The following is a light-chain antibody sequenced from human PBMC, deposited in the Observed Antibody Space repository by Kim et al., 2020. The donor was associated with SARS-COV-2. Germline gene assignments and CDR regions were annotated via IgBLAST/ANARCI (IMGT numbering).Light chain of an antibody. V-gene: IGLV3-1*01. CDR1: KLGDKY. Sequence: SYELTQPPSVSVSPGQTASITCSGDKLGDKYACWYQQKPGQSPVVVIYQDSKRPSGIPERFSGSNSGNTATLTISGTQAMDEADYYCQTWDSSTGVFCGGTQLTVL. J-gene: IGLJ3*02. CDR2: QDS. CDR3: QTWDSSTGV.